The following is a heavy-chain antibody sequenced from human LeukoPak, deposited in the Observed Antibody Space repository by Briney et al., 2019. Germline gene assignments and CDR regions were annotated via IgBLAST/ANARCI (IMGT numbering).Heavy chain of an antibody. CDR2: IIPILGIA. Sequence: ASVKVSFKASVGTFSSYAISWVRQAPGQGLEWMGRIIPILGIANYAQKFQGRVTITADKSTSTAYMELSSLRSEDTAVYYCARDRSVVVASNWFDPWGQGTLVTVSS. CDR3: ARDRSVVVASNWFDP. V-gene: IGHV1-69*04. CDR1: VGTFSSYA. J-gene: IGHJ5*02. D-gene: IGHD2-15*01.